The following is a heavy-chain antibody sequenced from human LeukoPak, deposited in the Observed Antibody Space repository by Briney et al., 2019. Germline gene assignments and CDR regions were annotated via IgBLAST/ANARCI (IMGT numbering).Heavy chain of an antibody. D-gene: IGHD1-26*01. CDR1: GVSISSGGYY. Sequence: TSETLSLTCTVSGVSISSGGYYWSWIRQHPGKGLEWIGYIYYSGSTYYNPSLKSRVTMSVDTSKNQFSLNLSSVTAADTAVYYCAREGAEGAPDYWGQGTLVTVSS. CDR3: AREGAEGAPDY. J-gene: IGHJ4*02. CDR2: IYYSGST. V-gene: IGHV4-31*03.